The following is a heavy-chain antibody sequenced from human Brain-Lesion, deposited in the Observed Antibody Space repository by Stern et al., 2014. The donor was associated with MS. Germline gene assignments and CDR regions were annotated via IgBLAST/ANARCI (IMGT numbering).Heavy chain of an antibody. Sequence: VQLVESGGGVVQPGRSLRLSCAASGFTFSYHAMHWVRQAPGKGLEWVAVISYDGSDNYYAGSVKVRFALSRDNSKNTLYLQMNSLRAEDTAVYYCARGGAVTSSEYYFDYWGQGTLVTVSS. J-gene: IGHJ4*02. V-gene: IGHV3-30*01. CDR3: ARGGAVTSSEYYFDY. D-gene: IGHD4-17*01. CDR2: ISYDGSDN. CDR1: GFTFSYHA.